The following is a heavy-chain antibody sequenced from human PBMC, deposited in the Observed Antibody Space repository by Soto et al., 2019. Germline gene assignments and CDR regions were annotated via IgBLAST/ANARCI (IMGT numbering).Heavy chain of an antibody. Sequence: EVQLVETGGGLIQPGGSLRLTCDASGFTVATNYMSWVRQAPGKGLEWVSLINSAGTPYYADSVNGRFTVSRDTSKNTLYLQMSSLRVDDTAVYFCARVKSTMIRGVRYGMDVWGQGTTVTVSS. CDR2: INSAGTP. D-gene: IGHD3-10*01. CDR1: GFTVATNY. J-gene: IGHJ6*02. V-gene: IGHV3-53*02. CDR3: ARVKSTMIRGVRYGMDV.